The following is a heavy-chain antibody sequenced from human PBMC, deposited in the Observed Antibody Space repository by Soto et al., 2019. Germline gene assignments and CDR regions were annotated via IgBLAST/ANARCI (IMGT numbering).Heavy chain of an antibody. Sequence: QVQLVESGGGVVQPGRSLRLSCAASGFTFSSYAMHWVRQAPGKGLEWVAVISYDGNKKYYADSVKGRFTISRDNSKNTLFLQMSSLRAEDTAVYYCARYVVVTGGFDYWGQGTLVTVSS. V-gene: IGHV3-30-3*01. CDR2: ISYDGNKK. D-gene: IGHD2-21*02. J-gene: IGHJ4*02. CDR3: ARYVVVTGGFDY. CDR1: GFTFSSYA.